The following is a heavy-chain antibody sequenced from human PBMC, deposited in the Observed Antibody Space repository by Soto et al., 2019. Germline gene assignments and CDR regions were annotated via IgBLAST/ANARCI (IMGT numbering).Heavy chain of an antibody. CDR2: IKSKTDGGTK. CDR3: TTLTSGRYYYGMDV. V-gene: IGHV3-15*07. J-gene: IGHJ6*02. CDR1: GFTFSNAW. Sequence: GGSLRLSCAASGFTFSNAWMNWVRQAPGKGLEWVGRIKSKTDGGTKDYAATVKGRFTISRDDSKNTLYLQMNSLKTGDTAVYYCTTLTSGRYYYGMDVWGQGTTVTVSS.